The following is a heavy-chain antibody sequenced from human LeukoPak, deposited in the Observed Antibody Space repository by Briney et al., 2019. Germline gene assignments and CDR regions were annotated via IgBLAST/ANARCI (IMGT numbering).Heavy chain of an antibody. CDR2: INPNSGGT. Sequence: GASVKVSCKASGYTFTGYYMHWVRQAPGQGLEWMGRINPNSGGTNYAQKFQGRATMTRDTSISTAYMELSRLRSDDTAVYYCARGQVVVITTPFGMDVWGQGTLVTVSS. J-gene: IGHJ4*02. CDR3: ARGQVVVITTPFGMDV. V-gene: IGHV1-2*06. CDR1: GYTFTGYY. D-gene: IGHD3-22*01.